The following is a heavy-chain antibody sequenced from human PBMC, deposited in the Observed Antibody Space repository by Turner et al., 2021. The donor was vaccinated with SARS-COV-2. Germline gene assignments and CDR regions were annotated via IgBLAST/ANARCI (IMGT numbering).Heavy chain of an antibody. J-gene: IGHJ4*02. CDR3: ARAVAGLLFDY. V-gene: IGHV3-7*04. D-gene: IGHD6-19*01. CDR1: GFTFSSYW. Sequence: EVQLVESGGGLVQPGGSLSLSCAASGFTFSSYWMSWVRQGPGKGLEWVANMNQDRSEKYYVDSVKGRFTISRDNAKNSLYLQMNSLRAEDTALYYCARAVAGLLFDYWGQGTLVTVSS. CDR2: MNQDRSEK.